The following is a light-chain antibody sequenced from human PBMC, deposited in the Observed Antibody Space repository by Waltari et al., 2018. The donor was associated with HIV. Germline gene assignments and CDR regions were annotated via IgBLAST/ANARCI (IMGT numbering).Light chain of an antibody. J-gene: IGLJ3*02. CDR2: EVN. V-gene: IGLV2-8*01. Sequence: QSALTQPPSASGSPGQSVTISCTGTSSDVGGYNYVSWYQHHPGKAPKLMIYEVNKRPSGVPDRSSGSKSGNTASLTVSGLQAEDEADYYCSSYAGSNNLVFGGGTKLTVL. CDR3: SSYAGSNNLV. CDR1: SSDVGGYNY.